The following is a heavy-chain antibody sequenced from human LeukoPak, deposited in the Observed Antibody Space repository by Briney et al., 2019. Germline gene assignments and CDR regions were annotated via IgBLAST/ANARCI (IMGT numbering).Heavy chain of an antibody. CDR1: GGSISDYY. J-gene: IGHJ6*03. D-gene: IGHD3-3*01. Sequence: SETLSLTCTVSGGSISDYYWNWIRQPPGKGLEWIGYIYYSGSTTYNPSLKSRVTMSVDTARNQFSLKLRSVTAADTAVYFCARGDFCSKSNCYLRPMDVWGKGTTVTVSS. CDR3: ARGDFCSKSNCYLRPMDV. CDR2: IYYSGST. V-gene: IGHV4-59*01.